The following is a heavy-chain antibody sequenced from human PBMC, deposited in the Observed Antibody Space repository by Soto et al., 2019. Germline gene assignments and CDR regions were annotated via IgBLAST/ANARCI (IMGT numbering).Heavy chain of an antibody. J-gene: IGHJ4*02. CDR2: INLSGGST. V-gene: IGHV1-46*03. D-gene: IGHD3-10*01. CDR1: GYTFTSYY. Sequence: QVQLVQSGAEVKKPGASVKVSCKASGYTFTSYYMHWVRHAPGQGLEWMGIINLSGGSTSYGQKFRGRVTMTRDTSTSTVYMELSSLRSEDTSVYYCARTYGSGSYYFDYWGQGTLVTVCS. CDR3: ARTYGSGSYYFDY.